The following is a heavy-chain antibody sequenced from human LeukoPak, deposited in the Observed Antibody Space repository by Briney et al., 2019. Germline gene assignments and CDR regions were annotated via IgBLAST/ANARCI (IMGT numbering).Heavy chain of an antibody. CDR3: ARDEYSSGGNWFDP. J-gene: IGHJ5*02. V-gene: IGHV4-61*02. Sequence: SETLSLTCTVSGGSISSSSYYWGWIRHPAGKGLEWIGRMYTSGTTNYNPSLKSRVTMSLDTSKNQLSLKLSSVTAADTAVYYCARDEYSSGGNWFDPWGQGTLVTVSS. CDR1: GGSISSSSYY. D-gene: IGHD3-22*01. CDR2: MYTSGTT.